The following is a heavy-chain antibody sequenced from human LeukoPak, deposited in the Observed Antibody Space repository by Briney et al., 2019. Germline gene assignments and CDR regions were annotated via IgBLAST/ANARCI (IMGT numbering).Heavy chain of an antibody. CDR2: IDYRGST. J-gene: IGHJ3*02. V-gene: IGHV4-61*05. Sequence: PSETLSLTCTVSGGSISSRSYYWGWIRQPPGKGLEWIAYIDYRGSTTYNPSLRSRVTISVDTSRNQFSLKLYSVTAADTAVYYCARSRSGYSYDHAAFEIWGQGTMVTVSS. D-gene: IGHD5-18*01. CDR1: GGSISSRSYY. CDR3: ARSRSGYSYDHAAFEI.